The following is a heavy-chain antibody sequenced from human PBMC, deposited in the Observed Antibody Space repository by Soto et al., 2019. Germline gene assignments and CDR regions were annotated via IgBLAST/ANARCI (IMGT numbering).Heavy chain of an antibody. CDR3: SEEESPDTAYFSIY. D-gene: IGHD2-8*01. V-gene: IGHV3-49*04. CDR1: GFPFGELA. CDR2: IRNQSYPETT. J-gene: IGHJ4*02. Sequence: GGSLRLSCPGSGFPFGELAINWVRQASGKGREWVGLIRNQSYPETTEYGAAVKVRFTISEDAYKGIAYLQINRLDIDDSVVYYCSEEESPDTAYFSIYWGQGTPVTVSS.